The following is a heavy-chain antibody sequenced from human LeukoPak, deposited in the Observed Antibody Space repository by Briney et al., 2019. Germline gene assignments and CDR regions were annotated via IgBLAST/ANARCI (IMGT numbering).Heavy chain of an antibody. Sequence: GGSLRLSCAASGFTFSSYWMSWVRQAPGKGLEWVAVIWYDGSNKYYADSVKGRFTISRDNSKNTLYLQMNSLRAEDTAVYYCAKDVGRSGWSSDAFDIWGQGTMVTVSS. CDR3: AKDVGRSGWSSDAFDI. CDR1: GFTFSSYW. V-gene: IGHV3-33*06. CDR2: IWYDGSNK. D-gene: IGHD6-19*01. J-gene: IGHJ3*02.